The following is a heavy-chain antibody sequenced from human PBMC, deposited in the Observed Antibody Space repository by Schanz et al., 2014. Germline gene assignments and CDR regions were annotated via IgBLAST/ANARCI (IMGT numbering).Heavy chain of an antibody. CDR3: ARRTSDNSSWYYVDY. D-gene: IGHD6-13*01. CDR1: GYTFTSYA. J-gene: IGHJ4*02. Sequence: QVQLVQSGAEVKKPGASVKVSCKASGYTFTSYAITWLRQAPGQGLEWMGWISSYNGNTNYAQKLQGRVTMTTDTSTRTAYMELRSLTSDDTAVYYCARRTSDNSSWYYVDYWGQGTLVTVSS. V-gene: IGHV1-18*04. CDR2: ISSYNGNT.